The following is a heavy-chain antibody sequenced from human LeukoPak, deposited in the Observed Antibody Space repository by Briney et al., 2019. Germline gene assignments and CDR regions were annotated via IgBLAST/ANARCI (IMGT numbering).Heavy chain of an antibody. V-gene: IGHV3-21*01. Sequence: GGSLRLSCAASGFTFSSYAMSWVRQAPGKGLEWVSSISSSSSYIYYADSVKGRFTISRDNAKNSLYLQMNSLRAEDTAVYYCARDYGVGFDYWGQGTLVTVSS. CDR3: ARDYGVGFDY. CDR2: ISSSSSYI. J-gene: IGHJ4*02. CDR1: GFTFSSYA. D-gene: IGHD3-10*01.